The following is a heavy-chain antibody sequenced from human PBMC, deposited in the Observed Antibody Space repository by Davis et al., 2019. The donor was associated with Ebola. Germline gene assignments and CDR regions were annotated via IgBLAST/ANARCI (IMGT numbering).Heavy chain of an antibody. CDR1: GYTFTSYD. D-gene: IGHD3-22*01. V-gene: IGHV1-8*01. Sequence: AASVKVSCKASGYTFTSYDINWVRQATGQGLEWMGWMNPNSGNTGYAQKFQGRVTMTRNTSISTAYMELSSLRSGDTAVYYCARHDSSGYDAFDIWGQGTMVTVPS. CDR2: MNPNSGNT. J-gene: IGHJ3*02. CDR3: ARHDSSGYDAFDI.